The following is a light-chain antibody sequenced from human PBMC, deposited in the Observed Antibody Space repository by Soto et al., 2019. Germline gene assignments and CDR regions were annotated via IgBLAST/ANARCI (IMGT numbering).Light chain of an antibody. CDR3: QRYGSSPLIT. CDR2: GTS. Sequence: EIVLTQSLATLSVSPLEGGNLXRRASQSVSSSSLAWYQQRPGQAPRLLIYGTSSRATGIPDRFSGSGSGTDFTLTISRLEPEDFAVYFCQRYGSSPLITFGQGTRLEIK. CDR1: QSVSSSS. V-gene: IGKV3-20*01. J-gene: IGKJ5*01.